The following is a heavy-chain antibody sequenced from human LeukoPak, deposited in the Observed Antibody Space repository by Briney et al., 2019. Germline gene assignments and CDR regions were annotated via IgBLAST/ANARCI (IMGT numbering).Heavy chain of an antibody. CDR1: GFTFSSYS. Sequence: GGSLRLSCAASGFTFSSYSMSWVRQAPGKGLEWVSSISSSSIYIYYADSVKGRFTISRDNAKNSLYLQMNSLRAEDTAVYYCAREACSSSSCYFHFDYWGQGTLVTVSS. CDR3: AREACSSSSCYFHFDY. CDR2: ISSSSIYI. V-gene: IGHV3-21*01. J-gene: IGHJ4*02. D-gene: IGHD2-2*01.